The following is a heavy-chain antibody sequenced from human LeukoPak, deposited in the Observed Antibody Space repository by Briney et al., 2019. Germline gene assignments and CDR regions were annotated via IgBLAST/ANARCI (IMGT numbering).Heavy chain of an antibody. J-gene: IGHJ3*02. CDR1: GGTFSSYA. Sequence: ASEKVSCKASGGTFSSYAISWVRQAPGQGLEWMGGIIPIFGTANYAQKFQGRVTITTDESTSTAYMELSSLRSEDTAVYYCASTPSYYGGNWGDAFDIWGQGTMVTVSS. V-gene: IGHV1-69*05. D-gene: IGHD4-23*01. CDR3: ASTPSYYGGNWGDAFDI. CDR2: IIPIFGTA.